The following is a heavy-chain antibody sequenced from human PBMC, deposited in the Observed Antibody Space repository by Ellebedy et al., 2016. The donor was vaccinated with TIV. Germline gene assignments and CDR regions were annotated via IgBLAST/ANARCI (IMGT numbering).Heavy chain of an antibody. Sequence: GESLKISCAASGFTFGDYAMSWFRQAPGKGLEWVGRIKRKTDGGTTDYAAPVKGRFTISRDDSKNTLYLQMNSLKTEDTAVYYCTTLLTIFGVVHPWGQGTLVTVSS. D-gene: IGHD3-3*01. CDR3: TTLLTIFGVVHP. CDR2: IKRKTDGGTT. CDR1: GFTFGDYA. J-gene: IGHJ5*02. V-gene: IGHV3-15*01.